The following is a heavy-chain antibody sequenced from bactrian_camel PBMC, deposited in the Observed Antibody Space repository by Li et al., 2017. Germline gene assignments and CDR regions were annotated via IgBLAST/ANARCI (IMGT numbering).Heavy chain of an antibody. J-gene: IGHJ4*01. Sequence: HVQLVESGGGSVQAGGSLRLSCEASGGSLSRDCAGWFRQAPGQERVKVASIERNGRTTYADSVEGRFTVSRDGAGKILYLRMNSLRPVDTAMYYCATQPAAFNGGECYRFQDLAFNYWGQGTQVTVS. CDR1: GGSLSRDC. CDR3: ATQPAAFNGGECYRFQDLAFNY. D-gene: IGHD1*01. V-gene: IGHV3S53*01. CDR2: IERNGRT.